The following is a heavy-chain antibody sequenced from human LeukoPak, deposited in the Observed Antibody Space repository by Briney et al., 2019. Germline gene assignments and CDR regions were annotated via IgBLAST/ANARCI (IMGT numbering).Heavy chain of an antibody. Sequence: SETLSLTCTVSGGSVSSGSYYWSWIRQPPGKGLEWIGYIYYSGSTNYNPSRKSRVTISVDTSKNQFSLKLSSVTAADTAVYYCARGLQSWFDPWGQGTLVTISS. CDR2: IYYSGST. J-gene: IGHJ5*02. V-gene: IGHV4-61*01. CDR3: ARGLQSWFDP. CDR1: GGSVSSGSYY.